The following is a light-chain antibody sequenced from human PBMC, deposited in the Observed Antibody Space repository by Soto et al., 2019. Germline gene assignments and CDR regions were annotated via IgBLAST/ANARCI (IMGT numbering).Light chain of an antibody. CDR1: QSIRTN. CDR2: GAS. Sequence: EIVMTQSPATLSVSPEERAILSCSASQSIRTNVAWYQQRPGQAPRLLIYGASTRATDIPARFSGSGSGTEFTLTISSLQSEDSAIYYCQQYNHWTSITFGQGTRLEF. J-gene: IGKJ5*01. CDR3: QQYNHWTSIT. V-gene: IGKV3-15*01.